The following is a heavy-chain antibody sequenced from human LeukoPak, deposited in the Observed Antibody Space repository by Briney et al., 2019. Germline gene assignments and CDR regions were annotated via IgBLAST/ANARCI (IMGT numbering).Heavy chain of an antibody. CDR1: GLTFSNHG. J-gene: IGHJ4*02. Sequence: PGGSLRLSCAASGLTFSNHGMHWVRQARGKGLEWVSFIRYDGINKYYPDSVKGRFTISRDNSKNTLYLHMNSLRAEGTAVYYCAKDIATMRWLRPDPSVDYWGQGTLVTVSS. CDR2: IRYDGINK. CDR3: AKDIATMRWLRPDPSVDY. V-gene: IGHV3-30*02. D-gene: IGHD5-12*01.